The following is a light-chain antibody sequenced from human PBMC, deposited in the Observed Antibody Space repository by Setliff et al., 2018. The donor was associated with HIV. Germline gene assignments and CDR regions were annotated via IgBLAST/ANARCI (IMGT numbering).Light chain of an antibody. V-gene: IGLV2-23*02. J-gene: IGLJ1*01. CDR1: SRDIGSYNL. CDR3: CSYAGSSSLYV. Sequence: QSALTQPASVSGSPGQSITISCTGTSRDIGSYNLVSWYQQHPGKAPKLLIYEVSKWPSGVSNRFSGSKSGNTASLTISGLQADDEADYYCCSYAGSSSLYVFGTGTKFTVL. CDR2: EVS.